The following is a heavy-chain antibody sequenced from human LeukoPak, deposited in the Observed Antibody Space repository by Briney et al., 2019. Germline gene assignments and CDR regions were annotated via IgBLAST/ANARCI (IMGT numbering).Heavy chain of an antibody. J-gene: IGHJ4*02. CDR3: AKDYRTLTSLYYFDY. CDR2: ISYDGSNK. Sequence: QPGGSLRLSCAASGFTFSSYGMHWVRQAPGKGLEWVAVISYDGSNKYYADSVKGRFTISRDNSKNTLYLQMNSLRAEDTAVYYCAKDYRTLTSLYYFDYWGQGTLVTVSS. D-gene: IGHD3-16*02. V-gene: IGHV3-30*18. CDR1: GFTFSSYG.